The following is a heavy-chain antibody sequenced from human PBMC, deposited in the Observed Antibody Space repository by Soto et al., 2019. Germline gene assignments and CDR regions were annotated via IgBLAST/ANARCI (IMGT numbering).Heavy chain of an antibody. D-gene: IGHD6-6*01. V-gene: IGHV1-46*01. J-gene: IGHJ5*01. CDR3: ARGSEVASRQLFDF. CDR1: GYTFTFYY. CDR2: VNPSYGDT. Sequence: QVQLVQSGAEVRKPGASVRISCKASGYTFTFYYIHWVRQAPGQGLEWMGTVNPSYGDTAYSQKFQGRVTLTRDTSTTTVDMDLSSLRSEDTAGYFCARGSEVASRQLFDFWGQGSLVSVSS.